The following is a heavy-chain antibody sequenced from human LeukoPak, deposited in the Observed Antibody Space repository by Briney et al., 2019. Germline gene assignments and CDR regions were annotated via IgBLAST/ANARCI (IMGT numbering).Heavy chain of an antibody. CDR3: ARXQXXYDSSXXXXFDY. D-gene: IGHD3-22*01. CDR2: MNPNSGNT. CDR1: GYTFTSYD. J-gene: IGHJ4*02. V-gene: IGHV1-8*01. Sequence: XXSXXAXGYTFTSYDINWVRQATGQGLEWMGWMNPNSGNTGYAQKFQGRVTMTRNTSISTAYMELSSRRSEDTAVYYCARXQXXYDSSXXXXFDYWGXGXLVTVSS.